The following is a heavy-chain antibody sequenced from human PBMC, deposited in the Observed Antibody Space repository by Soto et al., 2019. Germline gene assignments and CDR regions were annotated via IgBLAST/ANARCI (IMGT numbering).Heavy chain of an antibody. V-gene: IGHV1-18*01. CDR3: ARVSYDPRDVFDI. Sequence: ASVKVSCKASGYTFTSYGISWVRQAPGQGLEWMGWISAYNGNTNYAQKLQGRVTMTRDTSTSTVYMELSSLRSEDTAVYYCARVSYDPRDVFDIGGQGTMVTV. CDR2: ISAYNGNT. J-gene: IGHJ3*02. CDR1: GYTFTSYG. D-gene: IGHD1-1*01.